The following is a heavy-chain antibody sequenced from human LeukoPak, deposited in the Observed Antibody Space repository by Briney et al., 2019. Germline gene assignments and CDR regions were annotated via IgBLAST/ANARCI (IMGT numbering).Heavy chain of an antibody. J-gene: IGHJ4*02. D-gene: IGHD3-10*01. CDR3: ASITMVRGVIIGFDY. Sequence: SETLSLTCTVSGGSISSGDYYWSWIRLPPGKGLEWIGYIYYSGSTYYNPSLKSRVTISVDTSKNQFSLKLSSVTAADTAVYYCASITMVRGVIIGFDYWGQGTLVTVSS. V-gene: IGHV4-30-4*01. CDR1: GGSISSGDYY. CDR2: IYYSGST.